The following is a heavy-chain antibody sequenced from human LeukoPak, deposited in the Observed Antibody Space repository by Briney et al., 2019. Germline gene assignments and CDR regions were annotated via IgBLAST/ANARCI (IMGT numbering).Heavy chain of an antibody. J-gene: IGHJ4*02. CDR2: VSYSGNA. V-gene: IGHV4-39*01. CDR3: ALHLSSDAYSALDY. D-gene: IGHD3-16*01. CDR1: GGSISSTNYY. Sequence: SETLSLTCTISGGSISSTNYYWGWIRQPPGKGLEWIGSVSYSGNAYYNPSLKSRVNIFVDTSKSQFSLKLRSVTAADTAFYYCALHLSSDAYSALDYWGQGALVTVSS.